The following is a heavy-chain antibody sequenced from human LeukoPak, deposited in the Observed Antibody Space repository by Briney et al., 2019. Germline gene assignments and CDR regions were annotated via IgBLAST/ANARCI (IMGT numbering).Heavy chain of an antibody. D-gene: IGHD6-19*01. Sequence: SETLSLTCTVSGGSISPYYWNWIRQPPGKGLESIGYIYYNGNTNYNPSLRSRATISVDTSKNQFSLRLSSVTAADTAVYYCGRGGWYKDYWGQGTLVTVSS. V-gene: IGHV4-59*01. J-gene: IGHJ4*02. CDR2: IYYNGNT. CDR1: GGSISPYY. CDR3: GRGGWYKDY.